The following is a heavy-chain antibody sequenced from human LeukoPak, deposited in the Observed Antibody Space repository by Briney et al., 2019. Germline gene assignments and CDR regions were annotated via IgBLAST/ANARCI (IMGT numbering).Heavy chain of an antibody. J-gene: IGHJ4*02. CDR3: ARPKYYYDSSGYFY. CDR2: INHSGST. V-gene: IGHV4-34*01. Sequence: PSETQSLTCAVYGGSFSGYYWSWIRQPPGKGLEWIGEINHSGSTNYNPSLKSRVTISVDTSKDQFSLKLSSVTAADTAVYYCARPKYYYDSSGYFYWGQGTLVTVSS. D-gene: IGHD3-22*01. CDR1: GGSFSGYY.